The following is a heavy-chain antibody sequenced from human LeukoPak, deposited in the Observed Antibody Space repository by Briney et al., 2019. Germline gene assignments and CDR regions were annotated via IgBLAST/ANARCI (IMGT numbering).Heavy chain of an antibody. V-gene: IGHV4-59*01. CDR3: ARRSSSWKNWFDP. Sequence: SETLSLTCTVSGGSIDSNSWTWIRQPPGKGLEWIGYIYYSGTSNYNPSLKSRVTMSVDMSKNQFSLKLSSVTAADTAVYYCARRSSSWKNWFDPWGQGTLVTVSS. J-gene: IGHJ5*02. CDR2: IYYSGTS. D-gene: IGHD6-13*01. CDR1: GGSIDSNS.